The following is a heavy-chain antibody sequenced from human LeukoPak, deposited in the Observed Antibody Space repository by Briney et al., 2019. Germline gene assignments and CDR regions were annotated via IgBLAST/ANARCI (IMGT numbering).Heavy chain of an antibody. Sequence: PGGSLRFSCAASGFTFSDYYMSWIRQTPGKGLEWVSYIISSGSTIYYADSVKGRFTISRDNAKNSLYLQMNSLRAEDTAVYCCARDRGSGSYYTKYNWFDPWGQGTLVTVSS. D-gene: IGHD3-10*01. CDR3: ARDRGSGSYYTKYNWFDP. CDR1: GFTFSDYY. J-gene: IGHJ5*02. V-gene: IGHV3-11*01. CDR2: IISSGSTI.